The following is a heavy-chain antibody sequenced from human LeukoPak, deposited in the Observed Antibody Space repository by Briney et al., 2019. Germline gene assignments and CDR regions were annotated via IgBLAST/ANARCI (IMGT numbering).Heavy chain of an antibody. CDR2: IRYDGTNK. J-gene: IGHJ3*02. V-gene: IGHV3-30*02. Sequence: GGSLRLSCAASGFTFRSYGMHWVRQAPGKGLEWVAFIRYDGTNKYYADSVKGRFTISRDNSKNTLYLQMNSLRAEDTAVYYCARARTNYYYDSSGYYRDAFDIWGQGTMVTVSS. CDR1: GFTFRSYG. CDR3: ARARTNYYYDSSGYYRDAFDI. D-gene: IGHD3-22*01.